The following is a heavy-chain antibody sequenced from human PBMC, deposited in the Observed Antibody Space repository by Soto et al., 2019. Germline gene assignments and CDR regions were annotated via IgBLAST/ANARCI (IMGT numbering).Heavy chain of an antibody. D-gene: IGHD3-3*01. CDR1: GFTFSRFA. CDR2: ISYDGSSK. J-gene: IGHJ4*02. V-gene: IGHV3-30-3*01. CDR3: ARAEQWLLSRTSFDY. Sequence: QVQLVESGGGVVQPGRSLRLSCAASGFTFSRFALDWVRQAPGKGLEWVAVISYDGSSKYYADSVEGRFTISRDNYKSPLYLQMDRLGAEDPAVYYCARAEQWLLSRTSFDYWGQGTLVTVSS.